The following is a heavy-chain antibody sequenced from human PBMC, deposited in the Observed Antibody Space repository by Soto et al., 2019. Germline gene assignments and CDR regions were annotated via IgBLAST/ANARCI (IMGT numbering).Heavy chain of an antibody. CDR3: ARESLSYSSYFDS. J-gene: IGHJ4*02. CDR1: GGSFSGYY. Sequence: PSETLSLTCAVYGGSFSGYYWNWIRQPPGKGLEWIGEIDHSGSTYYNPSLQSRVTISVDTSKNQFSLKLNSVTAADTAVYYCARESLSYSSYFDSWGQGALVTVSS. V-gene: IGHV4-34*01. D-gene: IGHD6-19*01. CDR2: IDHSGST.